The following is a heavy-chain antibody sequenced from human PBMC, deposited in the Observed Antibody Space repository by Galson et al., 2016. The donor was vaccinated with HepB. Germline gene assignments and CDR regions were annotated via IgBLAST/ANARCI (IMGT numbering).Heavy chain of an antibody. CDR2: TYYRSDWRS. Sequence: CAISWDSVFNNNAGWNWVRQSPSRGLEWLGRTYYRSDWRSDYADSVKGRITINPDTSKNHFSLHLDSVTPEDTAVYYCARSYLLGHGFGSWGQGTLVTVSS. CDR1: WDSVFNNNAG. V-gene: IGHV6-1*01. D-gene: IGHD7-27*01. CDR3: ARSYLLGHGFGS. J-gene: IGHJ4*02.